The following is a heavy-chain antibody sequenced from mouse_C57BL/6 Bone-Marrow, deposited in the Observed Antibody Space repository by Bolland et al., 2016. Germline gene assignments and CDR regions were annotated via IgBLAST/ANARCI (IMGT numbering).Heavy chain of an antibody. D-gene: IGHD1-1*01. Sequence: STNYNEKFKGKATFTADTSSNTAYMQLSSLTTEDSAIYYCARGRYYGLAGFAYWGQGTLV. CDR2: ST. V-gene: IGHV1-9*01. CDR3: ARGRYYGLAGFAY. J-gene: IGHJ3*01.